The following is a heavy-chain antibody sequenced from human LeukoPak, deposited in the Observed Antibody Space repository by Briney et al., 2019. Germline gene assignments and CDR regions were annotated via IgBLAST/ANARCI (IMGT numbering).Heavy chain of an antibody. CDR1: GGSISRYY. CDR2: IYYSGST. J-gene: IGHJ6*03. CDR3: ARGSTDSYYYYMDV. V-gene: IGHV4-59*01. D-gene: IGHD1-1*01. Sequence: PSETLSLTCTVSGGSISRYYWSWIRQPPGEGLEWIGLIYYSGSTTYSPSLKSRVTISVDTSKSQFSLKLSSVTAADTAVYYCARGSTDSYYYYMDVWGKGPRSPSP.